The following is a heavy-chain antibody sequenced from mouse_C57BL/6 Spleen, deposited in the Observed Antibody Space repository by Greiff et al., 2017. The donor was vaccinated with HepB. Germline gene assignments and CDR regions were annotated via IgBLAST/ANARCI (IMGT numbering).Heavy chain of an antibody. CDR1: GFTFNTYA. CDR3: ALDSSGYKYFDV. V-gene: IGHV10-3*01. CDR2: IRSKSSNYAT. Sequence: EVMLVESGGGLVQPKGSLKLSCAASGFTFNTYAMHWVRQAPGKGLEWVARIRSKSSNYATYYADSVKDRFTISRDDSQSMLYLQMNNLKTEDTAMYYCALDSSGYKYFDVWGTGTTVTVSS. D-gene: IGHD3-2*02. J-gene: IGHJ1*03.